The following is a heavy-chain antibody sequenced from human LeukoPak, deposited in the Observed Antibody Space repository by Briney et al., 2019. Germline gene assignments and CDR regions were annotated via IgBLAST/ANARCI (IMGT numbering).Heavy chain of an antibody. J-gene: IGHJ3*02. Sequence: PSETLSLTCTVSGGSISSYYWSWIRQPPGKGLEWIGYIYYSGSTNYNPSLKSRVTISVDTSKNQFSLKLSSVTAADTAVYYCASSPGRRTAFDIWGQGTMVTVSS. V-gene: IGHV4-59*01. CDR1: GGSISSYY. CDR2: IYYSGST. CDR3: ASSPGRRTAFDI. D-gene: IGHD1-1*01.